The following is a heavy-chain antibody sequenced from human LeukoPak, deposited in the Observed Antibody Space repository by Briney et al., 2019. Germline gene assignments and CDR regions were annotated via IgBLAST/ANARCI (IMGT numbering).Heavy chain of an antibody. CDR1: VFSLSTSGVG. Sequence: SGPTLVKPTETLTLTCTFSVFSLSTSGVGVGWIRQSPGKALEWLALIYWDDDKRYRPSLKTRLTITKDTSKNQVVLIILNLDPVDTATYYCAHRRGGYNWNHGDFDYWGQGTLVTVSS. V-gene: IGHV2-5*02. J-gene: IGHJ4*02. CDR2: IYWDDDK. CDR3: AHRRGGYNWNHGDFDY. D-gene: IGHD1-14*01.